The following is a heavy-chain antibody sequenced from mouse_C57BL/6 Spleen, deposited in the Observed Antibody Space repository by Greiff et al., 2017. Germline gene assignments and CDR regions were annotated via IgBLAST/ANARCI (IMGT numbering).Heavy chain of an antibody. CDR3: TRGDSYYVRYAMDY. J-gene: IGHJ4*01. CDR2: ISSGGDYI. CDR1: GFTFSSYA. D-gene: IGHD2-12*01. V-gene: IGHV5-9-1*02. Sequence: VQLVESGEGLVKPGGSLKLSCAASGFTFSSYAMSWVRQTPERRLEWVAYISSGGDYIYYADTVRGRFTISRDNARNTLCLEMSSLKCEDTAMYSGTRGDSYYVRYAMDYWGQGTSLTVSS.